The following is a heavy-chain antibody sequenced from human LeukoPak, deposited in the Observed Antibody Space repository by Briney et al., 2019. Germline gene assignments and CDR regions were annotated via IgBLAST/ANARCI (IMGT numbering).Heavy chain of an antibody. J-gene: IGHJ4*02. CDR2: IRYDGSNK. Sequence: GGSLRLSCAASGFTFSSYGMHWVRQAPGKGLEWVAFIRYDGSNKYYADSVKGRFTISRDNSKNTLYLQMNSLRAEDTAVYYCARLISSTSRVVDYWGQGTLVTVSS. CDR1: GFTFSSYG. D-gene: IGHD2-2*01. V-gene: IGHV3-30*02. CDR3: ARLISSTSRVVDY.